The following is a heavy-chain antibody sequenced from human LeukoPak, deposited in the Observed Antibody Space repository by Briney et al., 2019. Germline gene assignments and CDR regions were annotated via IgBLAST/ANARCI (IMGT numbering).Heavy chain of an antibody. Sequence: SVKVSCKASGGTFSSYAISWVRQAPGQGLEWMGGIIPIFGTANYAQKFQGRVTITTDESTSTAYMELRSLRSDDTAVHYCARDYSSGCYFQHWGQGTLVTVSS. V-gene: IGHV1-69*05. CDR2: IIPIFGTA. D-gene: IGHD6-19*01. CDR1: GGTFSSYA. CDR3: ARDYSSGCYFQH. J-gene: IGHJ1*01.